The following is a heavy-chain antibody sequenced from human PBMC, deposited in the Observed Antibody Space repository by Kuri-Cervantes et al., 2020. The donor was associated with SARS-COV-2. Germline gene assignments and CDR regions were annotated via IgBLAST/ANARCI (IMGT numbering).Heavy chain of an antibody. CDR1: GYTFTSYY. Sequence: ASVKVSCKASGYTFTSYYMHWVRQAPGQGLEWMGIINPSGGSTSYAQKFQGRVTMTRDTSTSTVYMELSSLRSEDTAVYYCARADIVVVVAAGGAFDIRGQGTMVTISS. D-gene: IGHD2-15*01. J-gene: IGHJ3*02. CDR3: ARADIVVVVAAGGAFDI. CDR2: INPSGGST. V-gene: IGHV1-46*01.